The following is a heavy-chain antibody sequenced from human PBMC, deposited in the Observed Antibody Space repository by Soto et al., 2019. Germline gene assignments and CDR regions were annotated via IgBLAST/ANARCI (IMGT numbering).Heavy chain of an antibody. V-gene: IGHV4-59*01. CDR2: IYYSGST. D-gene: IGHD6-13*01. J-gene: IGHJ4*02. CDR1: GGSISSYY. CDR3: ARSGIAAAGDYFFDY. Sequence: KPSETLSLTYTVSGGSISSYYWSWIRQPPGKGLEWIGYIYYSGSTNYNPSLKSRVTISVDTSKNQFSLKLSSVTAADTAVYYCARSGIAAAGDYFFDYWGQRTLVTVSS.